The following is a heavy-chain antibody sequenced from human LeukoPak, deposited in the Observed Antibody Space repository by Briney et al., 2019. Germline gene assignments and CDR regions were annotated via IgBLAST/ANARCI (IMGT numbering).Heavy chain of an antibody. J-gene: IGHJ4*02. CDR3: ARRQQVTTEVGDY. D-gene: IGHD4-23*01. CDR1: GGSLSSYD. V-gene: IGHV4-4*07. Sequence: SETLSLTCTVSGGSLSSYDWSWIRQPAGKGPEWIGRIYASGNTRYNPSLKSRVTISVDTSKNQFSLKLSSVTAADTAVYYCARRQQVTTEVGDYWGQGTLVTVSS. CDR2: IYASGNT.